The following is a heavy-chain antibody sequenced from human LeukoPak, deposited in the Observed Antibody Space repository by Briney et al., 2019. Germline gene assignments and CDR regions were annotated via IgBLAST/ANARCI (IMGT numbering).Heavy chain of an antibody. Sequence: GGSLRLSCAASGSTFSSYEMSWVRQAPGKGLEWVANINEDGSEKYYVGSVEGRFTISRDNAKNSVFLQMNSLRADDTAMYYCASSSYSSSSSWGQGTLVTVSS. CDR2: INEDGSEK. V-gene: IGHV3-7*01. CDR1: GSTFSSYE. CDR3: ASSSYSSSSS. J-gene: IGHJ5*02. D-gene: IGHD6-6*01.